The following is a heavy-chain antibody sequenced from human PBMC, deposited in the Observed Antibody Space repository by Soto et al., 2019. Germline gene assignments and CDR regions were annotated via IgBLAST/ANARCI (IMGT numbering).Heavy chain of an antibody. CDR3: ARGQSWYFYGSESYSY. CDR1: GYTFTNYD. Sequence: ASVKVSCKASGYTFTNYDINWVRQATGQGLEWMGWMNPNSGNTGYAQKFQGRVTMTRDTSITTAYMELSSPTSEDTAVYYCARGQSWYFYGSESYSYWGQGTRVTVSS. V-gene: IGHV1-8*01. J-gene: IGHJ4*02. D-gene: IGHD3-10*01. CDR2: MNPNSGNT.